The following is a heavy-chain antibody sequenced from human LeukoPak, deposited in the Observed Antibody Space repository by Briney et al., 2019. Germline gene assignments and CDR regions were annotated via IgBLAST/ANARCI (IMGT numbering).Heavy chain of an antibody. V-gene: IGHV3-7*05. CDR3: AREMGWNYGDY. Sequence: GGSLRLSCAASGFTFSSYWMTWVRQAPGKGLEWVANIKKDGSEKYYVDSVRGRFTISRDNAKNSLYLQMNSLRAEDTAVYYCAREMGWNYGDYWGQGTLVTVSS. CDR1: GFTFSSYW. CDR2: IKKDGSEK. J-gene: IGHJ4*02. D-gene: IGHD1-7*01.